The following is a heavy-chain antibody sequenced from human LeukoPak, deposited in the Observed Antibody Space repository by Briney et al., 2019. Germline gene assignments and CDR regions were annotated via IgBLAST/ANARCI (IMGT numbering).Heavy chain of an antibody. V-gene: IGHV3-23*01. J-gene: IGHJ6*02. D-gene: IGHD2-2*01. CDR2: ISGSGGST. CDR3: AKTGGVVVPAADHFV. Sequence: GGSLRLSCAASGFTFSSYAMNWVRQAPGKGLEWVSAISGSGGSTYYANSVKGRFTISRDNSKNTLYLQMNSLRAEDTAVYYCAKTGGVVVPAADHFVWGQGTTVTVSS. CDR1: GFTFSSYA.